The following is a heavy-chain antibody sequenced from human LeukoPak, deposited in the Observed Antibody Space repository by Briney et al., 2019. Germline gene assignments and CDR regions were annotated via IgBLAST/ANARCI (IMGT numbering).Heavy chain of an antibody. Sequence: GGPLRLSCAASGFTFSSYWMHWVRQAPGKGLVWVSRINSDGSSTSYADSVKGRFTISRDNAKNSLYLQMNSLRAEDTAVYYCAREWLGGYPDYWGQGTLVTVSS. V-gene: IGHV3-74*01. CDR1: GFTFSSYW. CDR2: INSDGSST. CDR3: AREWLGGYPDY. D-gene: IGHD3-10*01. J-gene: IGHJ4*02.